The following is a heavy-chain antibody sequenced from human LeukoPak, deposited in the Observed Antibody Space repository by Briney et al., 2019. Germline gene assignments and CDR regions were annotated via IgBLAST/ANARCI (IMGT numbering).Heavy chain of an antibody. Sequence: GASVKVSCKASGYTFTSYDINWVRQASGQGLGWMGWMNPDSGNTGYAQKFQGRVTMTRNTSISTAYMELSSLRSEDTAVYYCARAYYDFWSGYRNWFDPWGQGTLVTVSS. CDR2: MNPDSGNT. D-gene: IGHD3-3*01. CDR1: GYTFTSYD. V-gene: IGHV1-8*01. J-gene: IGHJ5*02. CDR3: ARAYYDFWSGYRNWFDP.